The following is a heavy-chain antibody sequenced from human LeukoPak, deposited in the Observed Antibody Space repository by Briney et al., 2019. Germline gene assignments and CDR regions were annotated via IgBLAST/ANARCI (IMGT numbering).Heavy chain of an antibody. CDR2: IYSSGNT. D-gene: IGHD3-3*01. Sequence: PSETLSLTCTVSGGSISTTNYYWGWIRQPPGRDLEWIGSIYSSGNTYFNPSLESRVTISVDTSKNQLSLKLTSATAADTSVYYCARHSGLRSPFDPWGQGTLVTVSS. V-gene: IGHV4-39*01. CDR3: ARHSGLRSPFDP. J-gene: IGHJ5*02. CDR1: GGSISTTNYY.